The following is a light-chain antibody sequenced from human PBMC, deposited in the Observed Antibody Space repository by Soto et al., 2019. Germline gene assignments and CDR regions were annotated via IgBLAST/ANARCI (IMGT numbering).Light chain of an antibody. V-gene: IGKV1-5*03. J-gene: IGKJ1*01. CDR1: QSIDSW. CDR3: QPYNSYSRT. Sequence: DINITQSPSTLSASVGDRVTITCRASQSIDSWLAWYQHKSGKAPKLLIFKASTLETGVPSRFSGSGSETEFTLTISSLQPDDSATYYCQPYNSYSRTFGQGTKVDIK. CDR2: KAS.